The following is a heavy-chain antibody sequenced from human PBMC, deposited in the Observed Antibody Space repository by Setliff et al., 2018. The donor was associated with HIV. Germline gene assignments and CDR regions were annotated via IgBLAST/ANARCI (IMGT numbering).Heavy chain of an antibody. CDR1: GYTLTTYG. D-gene: IGHD3-16*01. CDR3: ARGGADYGMDV. J-gene: IGHJ6*02. V-gene: IGHV7-4-1*02. CDR2: LNTETGNS. Sequence: ASVKVSCKASGYTLTTYGVSWVRQAPGQGLQWMGWLNTETGNSMYAQGFTGRFVFSLDTSVSTAYLQISSLKAEDTAVYYCARGGADYGMDVWGQGTTVTVSS.